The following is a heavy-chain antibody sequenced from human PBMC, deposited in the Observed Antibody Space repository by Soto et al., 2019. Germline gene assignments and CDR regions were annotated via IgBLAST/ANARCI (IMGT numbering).Heavy chain of an antibody. Sequence: SETLSLPCSVSGGSITTSSYNWDWIRQPPGKGLEWIGTIYYDGSTSYNPSLRSQVTISVDTSKNHFALKVNSVTAADTAVYYCARFYGNAFDVWGRGTVVTVSS. V-gene: IGHV4-39*02. J-gene: IGHJ3*01. D-gene: IGHD3-10*01. CDR1: GGSITTSSYN. CDR3: ARFYGNAFDV. CDR2: IYYDGST.